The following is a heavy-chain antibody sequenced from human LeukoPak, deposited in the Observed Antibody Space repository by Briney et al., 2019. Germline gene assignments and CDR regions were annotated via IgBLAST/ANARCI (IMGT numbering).Heavy chain of an antibody. Sequence: ASVKVSCKASGYTFTSYGISWVRQAPGQGLEWMGGIIPIFGTANYAQKFQGRVTITADKSTSTAYMELSSLRSEDTAVYYCARTYDFWSGYPEYYFDYWGQGTLVTVSS. V-gene: IGHV1-69*06. J-gene: IGHJ4*02. D-gene: IGHD3-3*01. CDR1: GYTFTSYG. CDR2: IIPIFGTA. CDR3: ARTYDFWSGYPEYYFDY.